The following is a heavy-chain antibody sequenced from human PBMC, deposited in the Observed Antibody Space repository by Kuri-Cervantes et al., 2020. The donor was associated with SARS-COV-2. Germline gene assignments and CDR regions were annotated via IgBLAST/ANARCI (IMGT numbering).Heavy chain of an antibody. CDR3: SREMTTVTTSDAFDI. CDR2: IIPIFGTA. V-gene: IGHV1-69*13. CDR1: VGTFSSYA. D-gene: IGHD4-17*01. J-gene: IGHJ3*02. Sequence: SVQVSCKASVGTFSSYAISWVRQAPGQGLEWMGGIIPIFGTANYAQKFQGSVTITADESTSTAYMELSSLSSEDTAVYYCSREMTTVTTSDAFDIWGQGTMVTVSS.